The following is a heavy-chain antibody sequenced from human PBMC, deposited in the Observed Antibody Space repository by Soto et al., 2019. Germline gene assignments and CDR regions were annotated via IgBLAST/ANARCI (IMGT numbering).Heavy chain of an antibody. V-gene: IGHV4-59*01. CDR2: IYYSGST. D-gene: IGHD4-17*01. Sequence: PSETLSLSCTVSGGSISSYYWSWIRQPPGKGLEWIGYIYYSGSTNYNPSLKSRVTISVDTSKNQFSLKLSSVTAADTAVYYCARGSTVTTPNWFDPWGQGTLVTVSS. CDR3: ARGSTVTTPNWFDP. CDR1: GGSISSYY. J-gene: IGHJ5*02.